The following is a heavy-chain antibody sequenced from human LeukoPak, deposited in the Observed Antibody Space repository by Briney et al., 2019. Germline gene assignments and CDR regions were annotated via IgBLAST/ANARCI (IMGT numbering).Heavy chain of an antibody. Sequence: PGGSLRLSCAASGFTFSSYWMHWVRQAPGKGLVWVSRINGDGSITSYADSVKGRFTISRDNAKNTLYLEVNSLRAEDTAVYYCARGGPATTIDYWGRGTLVTVSS. J-gene: IGHJ4*02. CDR3: ARGGPATTIDY. CDR2: INGDGSIT. D-gene: IGHD1-1*01. CDR1: GFTFSSYW. V-gene: IGHV3-74*01.